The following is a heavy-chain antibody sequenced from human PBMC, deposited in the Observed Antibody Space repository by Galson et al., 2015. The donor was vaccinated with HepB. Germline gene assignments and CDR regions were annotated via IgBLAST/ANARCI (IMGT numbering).Heavy chain of an antibody. V-gene: IGHV1-18*01. CDR3: ARAPSYYGSGSYSSGFDY. D-gene: IGHD3-10*01. CDR1: GYTFTSYG. CDR2: ISAYNGNT. J-gene: IGHJ4*02. Sequence: SVKVSCKASGYTFTSYGISWVRQAPRQGLEWMGWISAYNGNTNYAQKLQGRVTMTTDTSTSTAYMELRSLRSDDTAVYYCARAPSYYGSGSYSSGFDYWGQGTLVTVSS.